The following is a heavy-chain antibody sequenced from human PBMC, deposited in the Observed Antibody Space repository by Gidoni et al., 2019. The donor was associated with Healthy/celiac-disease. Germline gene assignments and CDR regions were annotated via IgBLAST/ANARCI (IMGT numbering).Heavy chain of an antibody. CDR2: IYTSGST. J-gene: IGHJ4*02. D-gene: IGHD1-26*01. CDR1: GGSISSGSYY. Sequence: QVQLQESGPGLVKPSQTLSLTCTVSGGSISSGSYYWSWIRQPAGKGLEWIGRIYTSGSTNYNPSLKSRVTISVDTSKNQFSLKLSSVTAADTAVYYCARVRAVVGATIGIDYWGQGTLVTVSS. V-gene: IGHV4-61*02. CDR3: ARVRAVVGATIGIDY.